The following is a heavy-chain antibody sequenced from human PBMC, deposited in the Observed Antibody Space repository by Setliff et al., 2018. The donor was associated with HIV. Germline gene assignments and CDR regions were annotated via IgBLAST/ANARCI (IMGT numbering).Heavy chain of an antibody. CDR2: IYTSGST. V-gene: IGHV4-4*08. CDR1: GGSISSYY. D-gene: IGHD4-17*01. J-gene: IGHJ4*02. CDR3: ARYDYGDFDY. Sequence: PSETLSLTCTVSGGSISSYYWSWIRQPPGKGLEWIGYIYTSGSTNYNPALKSRVTISVDTSKNQFSLNLSSVTAADTAVYYCARYDYGDFDYWGQGTLVTVSS.